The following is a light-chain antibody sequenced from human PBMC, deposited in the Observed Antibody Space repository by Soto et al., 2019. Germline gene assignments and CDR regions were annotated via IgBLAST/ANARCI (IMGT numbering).Light chain of an antibody. J-gene: IGLJ1*01. CDR3: AAWDDSLSGYV. CDR2: RNN. Sequence: QSVLTQPPSASGTPGQRVTISCSGSSSNIGSNYVYWYQQLPGTAPKLLIYRNNHRPSGVPDRFSGSKPGTSASLAISGLRSEDEADYYCAAWDDSLSGYVFGTGTKLTVL. CDR1: SSNIGSNY. V-gene: IGLV1-47*01.